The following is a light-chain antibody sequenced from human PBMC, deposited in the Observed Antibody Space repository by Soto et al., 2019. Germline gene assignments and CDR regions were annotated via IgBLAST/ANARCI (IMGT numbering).Light chain of an antibody. CDR2: TGC. CDR1: QGISNW. J-gene: IGKJ4*01. CDR3: QQANIFPLT. V-gene: IGKV1-12*01. Sequence: DIQMTQSPSSVSASVGDRVSITCRASQGISNWLAWYQEKPGRAPKLLIYTGCSLESGVPSRFSGTGSGTDFTLTISSQQPEDVATYYCQQANIFPLTFGGGTKVEIK.